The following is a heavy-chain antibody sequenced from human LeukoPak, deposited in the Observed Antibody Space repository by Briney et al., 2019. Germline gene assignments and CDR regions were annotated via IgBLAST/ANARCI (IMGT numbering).Heavy chain of an antibody. V-gene: IGHV3-48*02. D-gene: IGHD2-2*01. J-gene: IGHJ4*02. CDR1: GFTFSSYS. CDR2: ISSSSSTI. CDR3: ARGYCSSTSCAFDY. Sequence: QSGGSLRLSCAASGFTFSSYSMNWVRQAPGKGLEWVSYISSSSSTIYYADSVKGRFTISRDTAKNSLYLQMDSLRDEDTAVYYCARGYCSSTSCAFDYWGQGTLVTVSS.